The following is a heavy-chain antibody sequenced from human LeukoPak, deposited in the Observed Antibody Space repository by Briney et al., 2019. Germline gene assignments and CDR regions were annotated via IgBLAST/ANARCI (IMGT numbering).Heavy chain of an antibody. CDR3: ASSYGSGPYYLDY. D-gene: IGHD3-10*01. Sequence: PGGSLRLSCAASGFTFSSYAMHWVRQAPGKGLEYVSAISSDGGSTYYANSVKGRFTISRDNSKNTLYLQMGSLRAEDMAVYYCASSYGSGPYYLDYWGQGTLVTVSS. CDR1: GFTFSSYA. CDR2: ISSDGGST. J-gene: IGHJ4*02. V-gene: IGHV3-64*01.